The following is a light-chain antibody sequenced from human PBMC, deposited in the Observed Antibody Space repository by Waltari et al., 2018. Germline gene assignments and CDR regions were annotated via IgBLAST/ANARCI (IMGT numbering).Light chain of an antibody. Sequence: EIVLTQSPAILSFSPGERAILSCRASQSVGTYLAWYQQRPGQSPRLLIYDASYRATGIPARFSGSGSETDFTLTISSLQPEDFAVYYCQQRRNWPLTFGGGTRVQI. CDR3: QQRRNWPLT. CDR2: DAS. CDR1: QSVGTY. V-gene: IGKV3-11*01. J-gene: IGKJ4*01.